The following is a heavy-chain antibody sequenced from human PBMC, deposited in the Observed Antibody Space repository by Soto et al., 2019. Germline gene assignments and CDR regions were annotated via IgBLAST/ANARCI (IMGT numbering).Heavy chain of an antibody. Sequence: PSETLSLTCTVSGDSISSTRLWSWIRQPPGKGLEWIGFIFNSENTYYNPSLKSRITLSIDTSKNQFSLHLNSVTAADTAVYYCARDKITGLFDYWGQGTLVTVSS. CDR2: IFNSENT. CDR1: GDSISSTRL. CDR3: ARDKITGLFDY. V-gene: IGHV4-30-4*01. D-gene: IGHD2-8*02. J-gene: IGHJ4*02.